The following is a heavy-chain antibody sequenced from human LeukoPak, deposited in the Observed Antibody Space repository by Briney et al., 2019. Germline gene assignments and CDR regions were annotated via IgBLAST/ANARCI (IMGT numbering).Heavy chain of an antibody. J-gene: IGHJ5*02. CDR1: GFTFSSYA. V-gene: IGHV3-23*01. CDR3: AKTPCGGDCYLNWFDP. CDR2: ISGSGGST. Sequence: PGRSLRLSCAASGFTFSSYAMSWVRQAPGKGLEWVSAISGSGGSTYYADSVKGRFTISRDNSKNTLYLQMNSLRAEDTAVYYCAKTPCGGDCYLNWFDPWGQGTLVTVSS. D-gene: IGHD2-21*02.